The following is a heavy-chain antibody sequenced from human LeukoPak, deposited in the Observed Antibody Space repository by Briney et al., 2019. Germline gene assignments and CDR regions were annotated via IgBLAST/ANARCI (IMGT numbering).Heavy chain of an antibody. CDR2: VSGSGGST. V-gene: IGHV3-23*01. Sequence: GGSLRLSCAASGFTFSNYAMSWVRQALGKGLEWVSGVSGSGGSTYYADSVKGRFTVSRDNSKNTLALQMNSLRAEDTAVYYCAKDRWELPLVPLVWDYWGQGTLVTVSS. D-gene: IGHD1-26*01. J-gene: IGHJ4*02. CDR3: AKDRWELPLVPLVWDY. CDR1: GFTFSNYA.